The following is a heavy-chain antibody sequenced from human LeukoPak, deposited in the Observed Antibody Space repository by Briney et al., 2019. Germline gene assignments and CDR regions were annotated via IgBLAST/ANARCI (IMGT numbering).Heavy chain of an antibody. Sequence: ASVKVSCKVSGYTLTELSMHWVRQAPRKGLEWMGGFDPEDGETIYAQKFQGRVTMTEDTSTDTAYMELSSLRSEDTAVYYCATSSITMIVVQHYQYYFDYWGQGTLVTVSS. D-gene: IGHD3-22*01. CDR2: FDPEDGET. J-gene: IGHJ4*02. CDR3: ATSSITMIVVQHYQYYFDY. V-gene: IGHV1-24*01. CDR1: GYTLTELS.